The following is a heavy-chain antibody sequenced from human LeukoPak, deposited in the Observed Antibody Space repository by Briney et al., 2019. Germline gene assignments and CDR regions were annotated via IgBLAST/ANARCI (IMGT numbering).Heavy chain of an antibody. Sequence: SQTLSLTCTVSGGSISSGSYYWSWIRQPAGKGLEWIGRIYTSGSTNYNPSLKSRVTISVDMSKNQFSLKLSSVTAADTAVYYCARDAAYYYYYYYMDVWGKGTTVTVSS. J-gene: IGHJ6*03. CDR2: IYTSGST. V-gene: IGHV4-61*02. D-gene: IGHD2-15*01. CDR3: ARDAAYYYYYYYMDV. CDR1: GGSISSGSYY.